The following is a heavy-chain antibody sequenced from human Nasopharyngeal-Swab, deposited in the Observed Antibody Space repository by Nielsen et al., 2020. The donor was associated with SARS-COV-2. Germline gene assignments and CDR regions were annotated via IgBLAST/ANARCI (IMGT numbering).Heavy chain of an antibody. CDR1: GGSISGFY. D-gene: IGHD6-19*01. V-gene: IGHV4-59*01. CDR2: ISDSGST. CDR3: TRGYGWYAY. Sequence: SETLSLTCTVSGGSISGFYWSWIRQLPGKGLEWIGYISDSGSTIYNPSLRSRVTISVDTSKNQFSLGLSSVTTADMAVYYCTRGYGWYAYWGQGTLVTVSS. J-gene: IGHJ4*02.